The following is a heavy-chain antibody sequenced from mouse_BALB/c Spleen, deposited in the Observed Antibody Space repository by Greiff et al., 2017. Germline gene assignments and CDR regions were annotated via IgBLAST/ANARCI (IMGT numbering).Heavy chain of an antibody. CDR2: IYPSDSYT. CDR1: GYTFTSYW. D-gene: IGHD1-2*01. V-gene: IGHV1-69*02. CDR3: TRSGYYGPRYFDV. J-gene: IGHJ1*01. Sequence: QVQLQQSGAELVRPGASVKLSCKASGYTFTSYWINWVKQRPGQGLEWIGNIYPSDSYTNYNQKFKDKATLTVDKSSSTAYMQLSSPTSEDSAVYYCTRSGYYGPRYFDVWGAGTTVTVSS.